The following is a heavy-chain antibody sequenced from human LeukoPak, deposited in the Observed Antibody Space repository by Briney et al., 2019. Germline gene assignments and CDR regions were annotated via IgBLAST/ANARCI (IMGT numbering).Heavy chain of an antibody. J-gene: IGHJ4*02. D-gene: IGHD3-22*01. Sequence: SVKVSCKASGGTFSNYTFSWVRQAPGQGLEWMGRIIPVLGITDYAQRFQGRVTITVDKYTNTAYMELSSLRSEDTAVYYCARGPPPTYYYDSSGNSFDYWGQGTLVTVSS. CDR2: IIPVLGIT. CDR3: ARGPPPTYYYDSSGNSFDY. CDR1: GGTFSNYT. V-gene: IGHV1-69*02.